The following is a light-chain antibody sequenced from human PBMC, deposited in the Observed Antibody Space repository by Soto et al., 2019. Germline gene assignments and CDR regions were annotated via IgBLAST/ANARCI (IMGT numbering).Light chain of an antibody. V-gene: IGKV3-15*01. CDR2: GAS. CDR3: QQYNNWPPLT. Sequence: EIVMTQSPATLSVSPGERATLSCRASQSVSSNLAWYQQKPGQAPRLLIYGASTRATGIPARFSGSGSGTEFSLTIRSLQSEDFAVYYCQQYNNWPPLTFGGGTKMEIK. J-gene: IGKJ4*01. CDR1: QSVSSN.